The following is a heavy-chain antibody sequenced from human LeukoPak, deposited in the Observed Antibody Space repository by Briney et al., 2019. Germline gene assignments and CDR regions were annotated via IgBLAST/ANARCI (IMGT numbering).Heavy chain of an antibody. CDR2: IYYSGST. Sequence: PSETLSLTCTVSGASVSSGSYYWSWIRQPPGRGLEYIGYIYYSGSTNYNPSLKSRVTISADTSKNQFSLKVNSVTAADTAVYYCASHPYSSGWYVDYWGQGTLVTVSS. D-gene: IGHD6-19*01. J-gene: IGHJ4*02. CDR3: ASHPYSSGWYVDY. CDR1: GASVSSGSYY. V-gene: IGHV4-61*01.